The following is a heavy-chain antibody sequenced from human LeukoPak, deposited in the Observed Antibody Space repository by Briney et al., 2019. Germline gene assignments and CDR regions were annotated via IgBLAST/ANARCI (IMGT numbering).Heavy chain of an antibody. V-gene: IGHV4-30-4*01. Sequence: SQTLSLSCAVSGGSISSGDYYWGWVRHPPGKGLEWLGYSNYSGSTYYNPSLKSRVTISVDTSKNQFSLKLSSVTAADTAVYYWARVPVVRNPWFGELLSWFDPWGQGTLVTVSS. CDR3: ARVPVVRNPWFGELLSWFDP. J-gene: IGHJ5*02. CDR1: GGSISSGDYY. D-gene: IGHD3-10*01. CDR2: SNYSGST.